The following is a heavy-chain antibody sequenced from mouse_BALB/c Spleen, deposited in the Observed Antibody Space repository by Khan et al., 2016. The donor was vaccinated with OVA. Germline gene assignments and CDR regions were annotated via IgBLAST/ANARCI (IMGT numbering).Heavy chain of an antibody. J-gene: IGHJ4*01. CDR2: ISYSGST. CDR3: VRKNYYVDAVDY. D-gene: IGHD1-1*01. V-gene: IGHV3-2*02. Sequence: EVELVESGPGLVKPSQSLSLTCTVTGYSITSNYAWNVIRQFPENKLEWMGYISYSGSTNYNPYLKSRISITRDTSKNQFFMQLNSVTTEDTATYYGVRKNYYVDAVDYWGQGTSVTVSS. CDR1: GYSITSNYA.